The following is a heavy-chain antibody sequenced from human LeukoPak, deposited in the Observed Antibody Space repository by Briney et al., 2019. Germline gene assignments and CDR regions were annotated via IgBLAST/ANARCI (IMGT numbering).Heavy chain of an antibody. Sequence: GGSLRLSCAASGFTFSDYYMSWIRQAPGKGLEWVSYISSSGSTIYYADSVKGRFTISRDNAKNSLYPQMNSLRAEDTAVYYCARDLRDYDFWSGYYTSFDPWGQGTLVTVSS. V-gene: IGHV3-11*04. CDR2: ISSSGSTI. CDR3: ARDLRDYDFWSGYYTSFDP. CDR1: GFTFSDYY. J-gene: IGHJ5*02. D-gene: IGHD3-3*01.